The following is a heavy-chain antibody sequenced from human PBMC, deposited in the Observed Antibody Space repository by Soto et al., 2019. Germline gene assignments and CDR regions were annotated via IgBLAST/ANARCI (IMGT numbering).Heavy chain of an antibody. V-gene: IGHV1-18*01. CDR3: ARYYDFWSGRYCMDV. D-gene: IGHD3-3*01. Sequence: ASVKVSCKASGYTFTSYGISWVRQAPGQGLEWMGWISAYNGNTNYAQKLQGRVTMTTDTSTSTAYMELRSLRSDDTAVYYCARYYDFWSGRYCMDVCGQGTTVTVSS. CDR2: ISAYNGNT. J-gene: IGHJ6*02. CDR1: GYTFTSYG.